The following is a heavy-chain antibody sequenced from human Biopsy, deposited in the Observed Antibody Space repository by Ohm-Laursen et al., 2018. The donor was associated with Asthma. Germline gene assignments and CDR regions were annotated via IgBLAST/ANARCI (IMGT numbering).Heavy chain of an antibody. CDR1: RFTYE. CDR2: VSWNSGSI. CDR3: VKDIRLQLWGFDS. V-gene: IGHV3-9*01. D-gene: IGHD6-13*01. Sequence: SLRLSCTAPRFTYEMHWVRQAPGKGLEWVSGVSWNSGSIDYADSVKGRFTISRDNAKNSLYLQMNSLRGADTALYYCVKDIRLQLWGFDSWGQGTLVTVSS. J-gene: IGHJ4*02.